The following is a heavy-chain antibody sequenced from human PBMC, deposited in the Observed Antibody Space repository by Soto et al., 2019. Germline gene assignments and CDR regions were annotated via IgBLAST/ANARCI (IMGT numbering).Heavy chain of an antibody. J-gene: IGHJ4*02. Sequence: GGSLRLSCEVSGFRFSSYEMNWVRQAPGKGLEWLAYISSSGSLIHYADSVRGRFTISRDNAKNSLYLQMLSLRAEDTAVYYRARDDYRGDSGAFDFWGQGTLVTVSS. CDR2: ISSSGSLI. CDR3: ARDDYRGDSGAFDF. D-gene: IGHD2-21*02. V-gene: IGHV3-48*03. CDR1: GFRFSSYE.